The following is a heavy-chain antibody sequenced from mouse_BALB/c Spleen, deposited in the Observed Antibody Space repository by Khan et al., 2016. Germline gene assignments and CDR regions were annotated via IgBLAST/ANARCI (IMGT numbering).Heavy chain of an antibody. Sequence: EVELVESGGGIVQPGGSLKRSCEASRFTIRSYGMYSVRQTPDKRLELVATIDSNGGSTDYADSVKRRSTISGDNAETALYLQMRSLKAEDTAIDYCARSAIWGQGTTLTVSS. D-gene: IGHD2-12*01. V-gene: IGHV5-6-3*01. J-gene: IGHJ2*01. CDR3: ARSAI. CDR1: RFTIRSYG. CDR2: IDSNGGST.